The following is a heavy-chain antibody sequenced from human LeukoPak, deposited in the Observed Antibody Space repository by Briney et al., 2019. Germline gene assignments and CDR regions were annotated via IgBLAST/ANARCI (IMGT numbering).Heavy chain of an antibody. CDR3: ARARTDYGSGSYFYYYYMDV. Sequence: GASVKVSCKASGYTFTSYYMHWVRQAPGQGLEWMGIINPSGGSTSYAQKFQGRVTMTRDTSTSTVYMELRSLRSDDTAVYYCARARTDYGSGSYFYYYYMDVWGKGTTVTISS. CDR2: INPSGGST. CDR1: GYTFTSYY. J-gene: IGHJ6*03. D-gene: IGHD3-10*01. V-gene: IGHV1-46*01.